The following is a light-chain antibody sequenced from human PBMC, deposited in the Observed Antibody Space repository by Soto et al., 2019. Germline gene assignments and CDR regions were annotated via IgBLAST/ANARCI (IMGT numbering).Light chain of an antibody. CDR1: SSDVGGYNY. Sequence: QSVLTQPASVSGSPGQSITISCTGTSSDVGGYNYVSWYQLHPGKAPKLMICDVSNRPSGVSNRFSGSKSGNTASLTISGLQAEDEADYYCSSFTGGSTLVVFGTGTKLTVL. J-gene: IGLJ1*01. CDR2: DVS. V-gene: IGLV2-14*03. CDR3: SSFTGGSTLVV.